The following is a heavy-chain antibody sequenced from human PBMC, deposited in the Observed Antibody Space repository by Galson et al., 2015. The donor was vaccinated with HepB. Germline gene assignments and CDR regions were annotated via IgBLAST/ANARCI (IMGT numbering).Heavy chain of an antibody. J-gene: IGHJ6*03. V-gene: IGHV3-21*01. CDR3: AREPNYYYYMDV. CDR2: ISSSSSYI. CDR1: GFTFSSYS. Sequence: SLRLSCAASGFTFSSYSMNWVRQAPGKGLEWVSSISSSSSYIYYADSVKGRFTISRDNAKNSLYLQMNSLRAEDTAVYYCAREPNYYYYMDVWGEGTTVTVSS.